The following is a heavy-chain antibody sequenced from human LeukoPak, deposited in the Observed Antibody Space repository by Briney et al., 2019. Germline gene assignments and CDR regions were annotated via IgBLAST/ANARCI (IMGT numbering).Heavy chain of an antibody. CDR2: IYTSGST. CDR3: ARFVVVPTDAFDI. CDR1: GGSISSGSYY. D-gene: IGHD2-2*01. J-gene: IGHJ3*02. V-gene: IGHV4-61*02. Sequence: SQTLSLTCTVSGGSISSGSYYWSWIRQPAGKGLEWIGRIYTSGSTNYNPSLKSRVTISVDTSKNQFSLKLSSVTAADTAVYCCARFVVVPTDAFDIWGQGTMVTVSS.